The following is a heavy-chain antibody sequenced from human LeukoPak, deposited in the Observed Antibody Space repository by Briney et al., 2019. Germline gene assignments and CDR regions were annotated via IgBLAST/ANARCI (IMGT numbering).Heavy chain of an antibody. D-gene: IGHD3-3*01. Sequence: ASVKVSCKVSGYTFTSYGISWVRQAPGQGLEWMGWISAYNGNTNYAQKLQGRVTMTTDTSTSTAYMELRSLRSDDTAVYYCARDLPLTYYDFWSGYYYYYYGMDVWGQGTTVTVSS. CDR2: ISAYNGNT. V-gene: IGHV1-18*01. CDR1: GYTFTSYG. CDR3: ARDLPLTYYDFWSGYYYYYYGMDV. J-gene: IGHJ6*02.